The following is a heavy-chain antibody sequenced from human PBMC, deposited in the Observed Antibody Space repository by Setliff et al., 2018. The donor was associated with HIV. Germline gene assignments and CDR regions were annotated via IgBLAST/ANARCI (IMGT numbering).Heavy chain of an antibody. Sequence: SVKVSCKTSGGTFSTYTIAWVRQAPGQGLEWMGRIIPIFWTPNYAQQFQGRVTITADKSTSTVYLDLRSLTSEDTAMYYCARSVWAVVVPTDPAVDAFAIWGQGTMGTV. CDR2: IIPIFWTP. CDR1: GGTFSTYT. D-gene: IGHD2-2*01. CDR3: ARSVWAVVVPTDPAVDAFAI. J-gene: IGHJ3*02. V-gene: IGHV1-69*08.